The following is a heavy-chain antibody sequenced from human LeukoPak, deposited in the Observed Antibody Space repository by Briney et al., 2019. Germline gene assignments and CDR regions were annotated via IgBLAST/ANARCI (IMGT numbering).Heavy chain of an antibody. CDR2: IIPIFGIA. V-gene: IGHV1-69*04. Sequence: ASVKVSCKASGGTFSSYAISWVRQAPGQGLEWMGRIIPIFGIANYAQKFQGRVTITADKSTSTAYMELSSLRSEDTAVYYCARTSSGWYEGNHLGYWGQGTLVTVSS. J-gene: IGHJ4*02. CDR3: ARTSSGWYEGNHLGY. D-gene: IGHD6-19*01. CDR1: GGTFSSYA.